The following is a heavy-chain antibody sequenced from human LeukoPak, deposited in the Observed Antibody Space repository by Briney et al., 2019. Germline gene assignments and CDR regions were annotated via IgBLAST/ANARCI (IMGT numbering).Heavy chain of an antibody. D-gene: IGHD3-10*01. V-gene: IGHV4-34*01. CDR1: GGSFSGYY. J-gene: IGHJ4*02. Sequence: SETLSLTCAVYGGSFSGYYWSWIRQPPGKGLEWIGEINHSGSTNYNPSLKSRVTISVDTSKNQFSLKLSSVTAADTAVYYCARSKSLWFGELGDYWGQGTLVTVSS. CDR2: INHSGST. CDR3: ARSKSLWFGELGDY.